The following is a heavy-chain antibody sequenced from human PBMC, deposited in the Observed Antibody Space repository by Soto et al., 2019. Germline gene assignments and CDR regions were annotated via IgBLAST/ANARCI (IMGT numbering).Heavy chain of an antibody. D-gene: IGHD3-16*02. CDR2: ISGASDTT. CDR1: EFTFNNYG. J-gene: IGHJ4*02. V-gene: IGHV3-23*01. CDR3: AKSFTQSNVWRAYRHKTHFDY. Sequence: VRLLESGGGPVQPGESLRLSCEASEFTFNNYGMDWVRQAPGRGLEWISFISGASDTTYYADSVKGRFIISRDNSKNTLYLQMNSLRAEDTAIYYCAKSFTQSNVWRAYRHKTHFDYWGQGALVTVTS.